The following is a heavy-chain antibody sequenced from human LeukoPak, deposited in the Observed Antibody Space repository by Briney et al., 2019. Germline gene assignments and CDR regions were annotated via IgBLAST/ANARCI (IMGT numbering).Heavy chain of an antibody. Sequence: ASVKVSCTASGGTFSSYAISWVRQAPGQGLEWMGGIIPIFGTANYAQKFQGRVTITADESTSTAYMELSRLRSEDTAVYYCARDSTSNALNWFDPWGQGTLVTVSS. CDR1: GGTFSSYA. V-gene: IGHV1-69*13. CDR2: IIPIFGTA. J-gene: IGHJ5*02. CDR3: ARDSTSNALNWFDP. D-gene: IGHD2-2*01.